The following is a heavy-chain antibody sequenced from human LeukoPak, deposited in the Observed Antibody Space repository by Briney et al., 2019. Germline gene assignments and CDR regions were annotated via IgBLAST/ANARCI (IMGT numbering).Heavy chain of an antibody. J-gene: IGHJ6*02. CDR3: ARLIIIVPAAIKDYYYGMDV. Sequence: SETLSLTRTVSGGSISSYYWTWIRQPPGKGLEGIGYISHSGNTNYDPSLKSRVTISVDTSKNQFSLRLSSVTAADTAVYYCARLIIIVPAAIKDYYYGMDVWGQGTTVTVSS. CDR1: GGSISSYY. V-gene: IGHV4-59*08. D-gene: IGHD2-2*01. CDR2: ISHSGNT.